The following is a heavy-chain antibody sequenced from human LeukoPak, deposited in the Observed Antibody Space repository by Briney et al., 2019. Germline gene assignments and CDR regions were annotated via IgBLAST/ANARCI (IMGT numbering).Heavy chain of an antibody. V-gene: IGHV3-7*01. CDR3: ARHKAAAASPSFDY. CDR1: GFTFSSFW. Sequence: PGGSLRLSCATSGFTFSSFWMTWVRQAPGKGLEWVANIKQDGSEKSYVDSVKGQFTVSRDNAKNSLYLQMNSLRADDTAVYYCARHKAAAASPSFDYWGQGTLVTVSS. D-gene: IGHD6-13*01. CDR2: IKQDGSEK. J-gene: IGHJ4*02.